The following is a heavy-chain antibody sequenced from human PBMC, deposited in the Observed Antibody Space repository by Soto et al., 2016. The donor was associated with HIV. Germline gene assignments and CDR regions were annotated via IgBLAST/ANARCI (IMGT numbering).Heavy chain of an antibody. Sequence: QVHLQESGSGLVKPSQTLSLTCNVSGGSISSREYYWSWIRQHPGKGLEWIGHIYTVDRHYNPSLKSRIVMSVDTSKNQFSLKLGSVTAATRHILCARVDTCGADCYDLRSYWHLDLWAVAP. CDR2: IYTVDR. V-gene: IGHV4-31*03. CDR3: ARVDTCGADCYDLRSYWHLDL. D-gene: IGHD2-21*01. J-gene: IGHJ2*01. CDR1: GGSISSREYY.